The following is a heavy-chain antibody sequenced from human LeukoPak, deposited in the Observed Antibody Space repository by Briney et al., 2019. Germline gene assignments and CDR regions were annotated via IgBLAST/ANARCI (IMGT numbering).Heavy chain of an antibody. V-gene: IGHV4-59*01. J-gene: IGHJ4*02. D-gene: IGHD6-6*01. CDR1: GGSISSYY. Sequence: SETLSLTCTVSGGSISSYYWSWLRQPPGKGLEWIGYIYYSGSTNYNPSLKSRVTISVDTSKNQFSLKLSSVTAADTAVYYCARVKYSSSDYFDYWGQGTLVTVSS. CDR3: ARVKYSSSDYFDY. CDR2: IYYSGST.